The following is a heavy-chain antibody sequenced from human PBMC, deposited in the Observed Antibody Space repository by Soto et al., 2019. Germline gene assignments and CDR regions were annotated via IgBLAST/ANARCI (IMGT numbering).Heavy chain of an antibody. J-gene: IGHJ6*02. D-gene: IGHD2-15*01. Sequence: GASVKVSCKASGYTFTSYYMHWVRQAPGQGLEWMGIINPSGGSTSYAQKFQGRVTMTRDTSTSTVYMELSSLRSEDTAVYYCARVSGCSGGSCYPYYYGMDVWGQGTTVTVSS. CDR1: GYTFTSYY. CDR3: ARVSGCSGGSCYPYYYGMDV. V-gene: IGHV1-46*01. CDR2: INPSGGST.